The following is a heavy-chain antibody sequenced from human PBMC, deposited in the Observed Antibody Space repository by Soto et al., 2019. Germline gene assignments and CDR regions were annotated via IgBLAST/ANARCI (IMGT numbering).Heavy chain of an antibody. CDR2: TSSSSSYI. CDR3: AAPLWLRVGMIGDAFDI. Sequence: GGSLRLSCAASGFTFSSYSMNWVRQAPGKGLEWVSSTSSSSSYIYYADSVKGRFTISRDNAKNSQYLQMNSLRAEDPAVYYCAAPLWLRVGMIGDAFDIWGQGTMVTVSS. V-gene: IGHV3-21*01. J-gene: IGHJ3*02. CDR1: GFTFSSYS. D-gene: IGHD2-21*01.